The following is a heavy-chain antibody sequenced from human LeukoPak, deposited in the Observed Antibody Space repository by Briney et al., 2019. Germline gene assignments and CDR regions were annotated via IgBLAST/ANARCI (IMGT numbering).Heavy chain of an antibody. Sequence: AGGSLRLSCAASGFTVSSNYMRWVRQAPGKGLEWVSVIYNGGSTYYADPVKGRFTISRDNSKNTLYLQMNSLRAEDTAVYYCARLPSGYYFDYWGQGTLVTVSS. V-gene: IGHV3-53*01. CDR2: IYNGGST. CDR3: ARLPSGYYFDY. CDR1: GFTVSSNY. J-gene: IGHJ4*02.